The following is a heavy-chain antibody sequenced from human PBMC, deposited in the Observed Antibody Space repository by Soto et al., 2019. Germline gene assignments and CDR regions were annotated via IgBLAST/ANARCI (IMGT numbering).Heavy chain of an antibody. J-gene: IGHJ1*01. V-gene: IGHV3-74*01. CDR2: IKGDGSSP. Sequence: EVQLVESGGGLVQPGGSLRLSCTASEFTSSNYWMHWVRQVPGKGLVWVSRIKGDGSSPTYADSVKGRFTISRDNAKNTLYLQLNRLSAEDTALYYCARDPDNCGYSYFEDWGQGTLVTVSS. CDR1: EFTSSNYW. CDR3: ARDPDNCGYSYFED. D-gene: IGHD2-21*01.